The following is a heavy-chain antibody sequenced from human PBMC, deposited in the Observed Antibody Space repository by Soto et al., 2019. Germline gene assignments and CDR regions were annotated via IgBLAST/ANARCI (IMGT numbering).Heavy chain of an antibody. D-gene: IGHD3-3*01. V-gene: IGHV5-51*01. Sequence: PGESLKISCDGSGYNFTIYWIGWVLQMPGKGLNWMSIICPGDSDTRSRPPFQGQVTISADKSISTAYLQWSSLRASDTAMYYCARIYGRNTYYDFWSGYYQASAFDIWGQGTMVTV. J-gene: IGHJ3*02. CDR3: ARIYGRNTYYDFWSGYYQASAFDI. CDR2: ICPGDSDT. CDR1: GYNFTIYW.